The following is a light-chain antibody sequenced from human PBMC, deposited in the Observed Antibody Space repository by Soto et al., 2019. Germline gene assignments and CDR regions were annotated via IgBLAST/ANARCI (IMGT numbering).Light chain of an antibody. CDR3: KQYYDLLT. V-gene: IGKV4-1*01. CDR2: WES. Sequence: DIVMTQSPDSLAVSLGERATINCRSSQSVLYSSNNKDTIAWYQKKPGQPTRLLIYWESTRESGVPDRFSGSGSGTDFSLTISCVQAEDVAVYYCKQYYDLLTFGGGTKVESK. J-gene: IGKJ4*01. CDR1: QSVLYSSNNKDT.